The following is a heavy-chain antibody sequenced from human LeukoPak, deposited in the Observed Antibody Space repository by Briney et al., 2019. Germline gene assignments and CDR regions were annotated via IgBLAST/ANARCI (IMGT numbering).Heavy chain of an antibody. CDR1: GYSFTSYW. Sequence: GESLKISCKGSGYSFTSYWISWVRQMPGKGLEWMGRIDPSDSYTNYSPSFQGHVTISADKSISTAYLQWSSLKASDTAMYYCARAPYWQVPIHAFDIWGQGTMVTVSS. V-gene: IGHV5-10-1*01. D-gene: IGHD3-3*02. CDR3: ARAPYWQVPIHAFDI. CDR2: IDPSDSYT. J-gene: IGHJ3*02.